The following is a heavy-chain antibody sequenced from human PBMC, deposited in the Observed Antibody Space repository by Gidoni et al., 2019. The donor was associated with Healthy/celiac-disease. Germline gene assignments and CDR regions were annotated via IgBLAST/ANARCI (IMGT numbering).Heavy chain of an antibody. V-gene: IGHV4-39*01. Sequence: QLHLQESGPGLVKPSETLSLPCTVSGGSISSSSYYWGWLRQPPGKGLEWIGSIYYSGSTYYNPSLKSRVTISVDTSKNQCSLKLSSVTAADTAVYYCARQGKAMVTRRFDYWGQGTLVTVSS. CDR1: GGSISSSSYY. J-gene: IGHJ4*02. D-gene: IGHD5-18*01. CDR2: IYYSGST. CDR3: ARQGKAMVTRRFDY.